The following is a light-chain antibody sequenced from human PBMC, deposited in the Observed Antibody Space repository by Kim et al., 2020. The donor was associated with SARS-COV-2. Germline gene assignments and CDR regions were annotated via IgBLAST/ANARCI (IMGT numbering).Light chain of an antibody. CDR3: QQYGTSLRT. J-gene: IGKJ2*02. CDR2: GAS. CDR1: QTVSSNF. V-gene: IGKV3-20*01. Sequence: LSPGERATLSCRASQTVSSNFLAWYQHNPGRAPRLLIYGASIRAPGIPDRFSGSGSGTDFALIISRLQPEDFTVYYCQQYGTSLRTFGQGTKLEI.